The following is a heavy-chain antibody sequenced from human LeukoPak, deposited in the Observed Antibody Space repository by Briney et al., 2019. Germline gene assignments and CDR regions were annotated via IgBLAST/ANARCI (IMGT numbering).Heavy chain of an antibody. Sequence: SETLSLTCAVYGGSFSGYYWSWIRQPPGKGLEGMGEINHSGSTNYNPSLNSRGPISVDTSKNQFSLKLSSVTAADTAVYYCARTQYYYYMDVWGKGTTVTIS. CDR2: INHSGST. CDR3: ARTQYYYYMDV. J-gene: IGHJ6*03. V-gene: IGHV4-34*01. CDR1: GGSFSGYY.